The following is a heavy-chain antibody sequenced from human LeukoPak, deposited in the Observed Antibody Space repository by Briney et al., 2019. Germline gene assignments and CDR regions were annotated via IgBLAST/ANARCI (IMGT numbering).Heavy chain of an antibody. CDR3: ARERGHLDY. J-gene: IGHJ4*02. CDR2: IYSGGST. Sequence: LTGGSLRLSCAASGFTFSNYGMHWVRQAPGKGLEWVSVIYSGGSTYYADSVKGRFTISRDNSKNTLYLQMNSLRAEDTAVYYCARERGHLDYWGQGTLVTVSS. D-gene: IGHD6-25*01. V-gene: IGHV3-66*01. CDR1: GFTFSNYG.